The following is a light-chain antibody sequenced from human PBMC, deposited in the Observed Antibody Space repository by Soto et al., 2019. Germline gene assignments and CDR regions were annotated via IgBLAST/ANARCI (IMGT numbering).Light chain of an antibody. CDR2: DVS. CDR1: NSDVGGYNY. J-gene: IGLJ1*01. Sequence: QCVLNHPASGSGAPGQAIHISRTGNNSDVGGYNYVSWYQHHPGKAPKLIIYDVSNRPSGVSNPFSGSKSGNTASLTISGLQPEDEADYYCSSYTTSNTRQIVFGTGTKVTVL. CDR3: SSYTTSNTRQIV. V-gene: IGLV2-14*03.